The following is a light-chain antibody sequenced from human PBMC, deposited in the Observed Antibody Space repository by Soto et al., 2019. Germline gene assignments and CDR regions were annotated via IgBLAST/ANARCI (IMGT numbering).Light chain of an antibody. CDR3: GSQAGNSNWV. CDR1: STDVGAYNY. J-gene: IGLJ3*02. Sequence: QYVLTQPPSASGSPGQSVTIYCTGTSTDVGAYNYVSWYQQHPGKAPKLVIYEVTNRPSGVPDRFSGSQSGNTASLTVSGLPAEDEAHYYCGSQAGNSNWVFGGGTKLNVL. CDR2: EVT. V-gene: IGLV2-8*01.